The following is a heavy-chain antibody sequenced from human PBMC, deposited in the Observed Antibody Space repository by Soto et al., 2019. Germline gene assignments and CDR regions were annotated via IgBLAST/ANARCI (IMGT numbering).Heavy chain of an antibody. V-gene: IGHV1-18*01. CDR2: ISAYNGNT. D-gene: IGHD6-13*01. Sequence: ASVKVSCKASGYTFTSYGISWVRQAPGQGLEWMGWISAYNGNTNYAQKLQGRVTMTTDTFTSTAYMGLRSLGSDDTAVYYCARDGIAAADPGYRAADAFDIWGQGTMVTVSS. J-gene: IGHJ3*02. CDR3: ARDGIAAADPGYRAADAFDI. CDR1: GYTFTSYG.